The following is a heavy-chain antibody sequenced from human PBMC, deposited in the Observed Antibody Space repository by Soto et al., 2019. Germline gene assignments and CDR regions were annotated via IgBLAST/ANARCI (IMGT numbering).Heavy chain of an antibody. D-gene: IGHD3-22*01. CDR1: GASISSSY. CDR3: ARGYYDSRGSSNTFYI. Sequence: QVQLQESGPGLVKPSETLSLTCTVSGASISSSYWSWIRQPPGKGLEWIGYIYHSGSTNYNPSLPRRVTISVDTSKHQFSLKLSSVTSADAAVYYCARGYYDSRGSSNTFYIWGQGTMVTVSS. V-gene: IGHV4-59*01. CDR2: IYHSGST. J-gene: IGHJ3*02.